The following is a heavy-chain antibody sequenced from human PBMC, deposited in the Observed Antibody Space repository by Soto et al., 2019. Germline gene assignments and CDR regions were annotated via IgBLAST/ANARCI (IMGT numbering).Heavy chain of an antibody. CDR2: IYYSGST. D-gene: IGHD3-10*01. Sequence: QVQLQESGPGLVKPSETLSLTCTVSGGSVSSGGYYWSWIRQPPGKGLEWIGYIYYSGSTNYNPSLKSRVTISVDTSKNQFSLKLSSVTAADTAVYYCARGFGEPNWFDPWGQGTLVTVSS. CDR1: GGSVSSGGYY. V-gene: IGHV4-61*08. CDR3: ARGFGEPNWFDP. J-gene: IGHJ5*02.